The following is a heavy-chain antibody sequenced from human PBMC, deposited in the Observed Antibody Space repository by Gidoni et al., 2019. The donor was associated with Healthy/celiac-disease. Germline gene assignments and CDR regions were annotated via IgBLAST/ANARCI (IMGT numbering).Heavy chain of an antibody. CDR2: RWYDGSNK. CDR1: GFTFSSSG. D-gene: IGHD2-2*01. V-gene: IGHV3-33*01. CDR3: ARDGGRYCSSTSCHLPNDY. Sequence: QVQLVESGGGVVQPGRSLRLSCSASGFTFSSSGMHWVRKAPGKGLEWVAGRWYDGSNKYYADSGKGRFTISRDNSKNTLYLKMNSLRAEDTAVDYCARDGGRYCSSTSCHLPNDYWGQGTLVTVSS. J-gene: IGHJ4*02.